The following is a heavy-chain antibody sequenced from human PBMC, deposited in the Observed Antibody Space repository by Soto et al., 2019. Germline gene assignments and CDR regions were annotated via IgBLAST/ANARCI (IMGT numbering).Heavy chain of an antibody. V-gene: IGHV3-53*04. CDR2: IYSGGST. J-gene: IGHJ4*02. CDR1: GLTSSSYS. D-gene: IGHD5-18*01. CDR3: ARDSAMVPFDY. Sequence: WGLMRVSCGAAGLTSSSYSRNWVSQATGKGLEWVSVIYSGGSTYYADSVKGRFTISRHNSKNTLYLQMNSLRAEDTAVYYCARDSAMVPFDYWGQGTLVTVSS.